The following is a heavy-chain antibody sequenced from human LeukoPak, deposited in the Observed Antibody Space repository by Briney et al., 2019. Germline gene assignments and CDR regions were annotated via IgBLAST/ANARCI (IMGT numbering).Heavy chain of an antibody. CDR2: TYYRSKWYN. J-gene: IGHJ4*02. D-gene: IGHD6-13*01. V-gene: IGHV6-1*01. CDR3: ARDRGSSSWYGLVFDY. Sequence: SQTLSLTCAISGDSVSSNSAAWNWIRQSPSRGLEWLGRTYYRSKWYNDYAVSVKSRITVNPDTSKNQFSLQLNSVTPEDTAVYYCARDRGSSSWYGLVFDYWGQGTLVTVSS. CDR1: GDSVSSNSAA.